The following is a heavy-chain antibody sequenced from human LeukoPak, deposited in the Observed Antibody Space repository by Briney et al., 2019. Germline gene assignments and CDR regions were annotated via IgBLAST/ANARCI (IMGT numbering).Heavy chain of an antibody. CDR1: GFTFSAYG. D-gene: IGHD2-21*02. J-gene: IGHJ4*02. CDR2: ITYSSGNT. CDR3: AKDGTGCGSDCYSDY. V-gene: IGHV3-23*01. Sequence: TGGSLRLSCAASGFTFSAYGMSWFRQAPGKGLEWVSAITYSSGNTYYADSVKGRFTISRDNSKNTLYLQMNSLRAEDTALYYCAKDGTGCGSDCYSDYWGQGTLVTVSS.